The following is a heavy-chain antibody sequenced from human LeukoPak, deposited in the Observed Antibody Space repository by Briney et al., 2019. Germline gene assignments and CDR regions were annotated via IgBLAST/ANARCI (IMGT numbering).Heavy chain of an antibody. V-gene: IGHV3-21*01. J-gene: IGHJ4*02. CDR1: GFTFSSYS. Sequence: GGSLRLSCAASGFTFSSYSMNWVRQAPGKGLEWVSSFSSRSSYIYYADSVKGRFTISRDNAKNSLYLQMNSLRAEDTAVYYCARRNWDYYFDYWGQGTLVTVSS. CDR2: FSSRSSYI. D-gene: IGHD1-7*01. CDR3: ARRNWDYYFDY.